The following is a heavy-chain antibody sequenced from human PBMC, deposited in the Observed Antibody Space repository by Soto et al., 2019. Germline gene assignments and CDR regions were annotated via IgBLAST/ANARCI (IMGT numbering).Heavy chain of an antibody. CDR1: GYTFTNYW. Sequence: GESLKLSCQGSGYTFTNYWIGWVRQMPGKGLEWMGIIYPGDSDTIYSPSFQGLVTISADKSINTVYLQWSSLKASDTAIYYCARLMSIGTRVGDWLDPWGQGTLVTVSS. V-gene: IGHV5-51*01. CDR3: ARLMSIGTRVGDWLDP. D-gene: IGHD6-6*01. J-gene: IGHJ5*02. CDR2: IYPGDSDT.